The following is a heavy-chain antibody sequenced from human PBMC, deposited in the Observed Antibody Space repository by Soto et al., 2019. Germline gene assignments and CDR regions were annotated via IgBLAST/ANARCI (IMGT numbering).Heavy chain of an antibody. V-gene: IGHV3-15*01. CDR2: IKSKTDGGPT. CDR3: TTHLYYDFWSGYYAFDY. J-gene: IGHJ4*02. Sequence: EVQLVESGGGLVKPGGSLRLSCAASGFTFSNAWMSWVRQAPGKGLEWVGRIKSKTDGGPTDYAAPGKGRFTISRDDSKNTLYLQMNSLKSEDTAVYYCTTHLYYDFWSGYYAFDYWGQGTLVTVSS. CDR1: GFTFSNAW. D-gene: IGHD3-3*01.